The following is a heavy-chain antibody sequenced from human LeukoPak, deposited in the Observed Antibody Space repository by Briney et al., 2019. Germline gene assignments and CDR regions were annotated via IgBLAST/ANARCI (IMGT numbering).Heavy chain of an antibody. CDR2: IYTSEST. CDR3: ARENILTGCFDY. D-gene: IGHD3-9*01. CDR1: VGSISSGRYY. V-gene: IGHV4-61*02. J-gene: IGHJ4*02. Sequence: SQTLSLTCTVCVGSISSGRYYGSCIRQPAGKGLEWFWRIYTSESTNYNPSLKSRVTISVDTYKDQFSLKLSSVTAEDTAVYYCARENILTGCFDYWGQGTLVTVSS.